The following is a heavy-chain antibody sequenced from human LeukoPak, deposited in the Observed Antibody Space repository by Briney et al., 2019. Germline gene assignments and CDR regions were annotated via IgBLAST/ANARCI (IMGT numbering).Heavy chain of an antibody. CDR3: ARSLGGIMRNAFDI. D-gene: IGHD3-16*01. CDR1: GFTFSSYG. J-gene: IGHJ3*02. V-gene: IGHV3-21*01. Sequence: PGGSLRLSCAASGFTFSSYGMHWVRQAPGKGLEWVSSISGSSSYIYYADSVKGRFTISRDNAKNSLYLQMNSLRAEDTAVYYCARSLGGIMRNAFDIWGQGTMVTVSS. CDR2: ISGSSSYI.